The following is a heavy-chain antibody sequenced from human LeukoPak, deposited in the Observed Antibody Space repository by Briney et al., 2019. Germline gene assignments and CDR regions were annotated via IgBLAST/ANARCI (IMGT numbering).Heavy chain of an antibody. V-gene: IGHV4-59*01. CDR1: EFTFSSYS. CDR2: IYSSGST. D-gene: IGHD1-14*01. CDR3: AGLAPHRPLDY. Sequence: PGGSLRLSCAASEFTFSSYSMNWVRQPPGKGLEWIGYIYSSGSTNYNRSLKSRVTISLDTSKNQFSLKLSSVTAADTAVYYCAGLAPHRPLDYWGQGTPVTVSS. J-gene: IGHJ4*02.